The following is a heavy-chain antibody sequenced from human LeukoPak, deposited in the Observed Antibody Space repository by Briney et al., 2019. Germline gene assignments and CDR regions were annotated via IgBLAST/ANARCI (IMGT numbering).Heavy chain of an antibody. Sequence: ASVKVSCKASGYTFTTFDISWVRQATGQGLEWMGWMNPNSGHAGYAQKFQGRVTITRNTSISTAYMELSSLRPDDTAVYYCARANSIWDYWGQGTLVTVSS. J-gene: IGHJ4*02. V-gene: IGHV1-8*03. D-gene: IGHD3-3*01. CDR3: ARANSIWDY. CDR1: GYTFTTFD. CDR2: MNPNSGHA.